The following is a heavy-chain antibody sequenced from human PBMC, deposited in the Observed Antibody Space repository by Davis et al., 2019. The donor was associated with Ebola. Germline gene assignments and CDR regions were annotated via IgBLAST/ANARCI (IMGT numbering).Heavy chain of an antibody. CDR1: GYTFTSYY. CDR3: ARDSRRTVYYYYYGMDV. J-gene: IGHJ6*02. D-gene: IGHD4-17*01. Sequence: AASVKVSCKASGYTFTSYYMHWVRQAPGQGLEWMGIINPSGGSTSYAQKFQGRVTMTRDTSTSTVYMELSSLRSEDTAVYYCARDSRRTVYYYYYGMDVWGQGTTVTVSS. V-gene: IGHV1-46*01. CDR2: INPSGGST.